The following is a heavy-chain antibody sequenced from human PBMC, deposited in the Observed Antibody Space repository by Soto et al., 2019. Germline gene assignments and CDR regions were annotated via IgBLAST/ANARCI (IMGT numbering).Heavy chain of an antibody. CDR3: AKEETVTPPNYYYYYGMDV. Sequence: PGGSLRLSCAASEIIFSGYGMHWVRQAPGKGLEWVAVIRYDGSNKYYADSVKGRFTISRDNSKNTLYLQMNSLRAEDTAVYYCAKEETVTPPNYYYYYGMDVWGQGTTVTVSS. J-gene: IGHJ6*02. CDR1: EIIFSGYG. V-gene: IGHV3-30*02. D-gene: IGHD5-18*01. CDR2: IRYDGSNK.